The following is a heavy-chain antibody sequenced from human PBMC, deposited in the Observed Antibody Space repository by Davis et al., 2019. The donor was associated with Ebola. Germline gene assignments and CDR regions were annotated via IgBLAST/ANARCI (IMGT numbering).Heavy chain of an antibody. CDR1: GASISNTDDYF. D-gene: IGHD3-22*01. Sequence: SETLSLTCTVSGASISNTDDYFWAWIRQPPGKGLEWIGSIFYSGTPYYNPSLKSRVTLSVDKSKNQFSLEMNSVTAADTAVYYCARVYYYDSSVYFDYWGPGTLVTVSS. CDR2: IFYSGTP. CDR3: ARVYYYDSSVYFDY. V-gene: IGHV4-39*07. J-gene: IGHJ4*02.